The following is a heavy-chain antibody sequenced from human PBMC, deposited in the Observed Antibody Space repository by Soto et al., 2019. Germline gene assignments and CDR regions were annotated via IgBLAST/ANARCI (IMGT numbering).Heavy chain of an antibody. J-gene: IGHJ4*02. CDR1: GFTFSSYA. CDR2: ISGSGGST. D-gene: IGHD3-9*01. CDR3: AKVPRYFDWLLYAYYFDY. V-gene: IGHV3-23*01. Sequence: GGSLRLSCAASGFTFSSYAMSWVRQAPGKGLEWVSAISGSGGSTYYADSVKGRFTISRDNSKNTLYLQMNSLRAEDTAVYYCAKVPRYFDWLLYAYYFDYWGQGTLVTVSS.